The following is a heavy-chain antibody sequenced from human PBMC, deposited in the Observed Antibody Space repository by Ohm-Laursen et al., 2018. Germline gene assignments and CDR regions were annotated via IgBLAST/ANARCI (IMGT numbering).Heavy chain of an antibody. V-gene: IGHV3-13*01. J-gene: IGHJ3*02. CDR2: IGTISDT. CDR1: GFTFRSHD. D-gene: IGHD3-16*01. Sequence: SLRLSCPASGFTFRSHDMHWVRHATGETLEWVSAIGTISDTFYADSVKGRFTISRENAKNSLYLQMNSLTVGDTAVYYCARVASYYKGGAYRAFDMWGQGTMVTVSS. CDR3: ARVASYYKGGAYRAFDM.